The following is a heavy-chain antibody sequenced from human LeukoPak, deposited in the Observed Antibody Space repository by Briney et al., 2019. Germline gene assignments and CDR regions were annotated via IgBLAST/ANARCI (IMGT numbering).Heavy chain of an antibody. Sequence: GGSLRLSCAASGFTVSSNYMSWVRQAPGKGLEWVSVIYSGGSTYYADSVKGRFTISRDNSKNTLYLQMNSLRAEDTAVYYCARQGRPNYYGSGSYYNVFDYWGQGTLVTVSS. CDR2: IYSGGST. V-gene: IGHV3-66*04. D-gene: IGHD3-10*01. J-gene: IGHJ4*02. CDR1: GFTVSSNY. CDR3: ARQGRPNYYGSGSYYNVFDY.